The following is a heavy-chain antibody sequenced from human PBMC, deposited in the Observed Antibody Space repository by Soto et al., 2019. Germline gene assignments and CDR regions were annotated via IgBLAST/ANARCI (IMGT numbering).Heavy chain of an antibody. CDR1: GFTFSSYS. D-gene: IGHD3-3*01. CDR2: ISSSSSTI. V-gene: IGHV3-48*02. Sequence: VQLVESGGGVVQPGRSLRLSCAASGFTFSSYSMNWVRQAPGKGLEWVSYISSSSSTIYYADSVKGRFTISRDNAKNSLYLQMNSLRDEDTAVYYCARQIYDFWTGWWIDYWGQGTLVTVSS. CDR3: ARQIYDFWTGWWIDY. J-gene: IGHJ4*02.